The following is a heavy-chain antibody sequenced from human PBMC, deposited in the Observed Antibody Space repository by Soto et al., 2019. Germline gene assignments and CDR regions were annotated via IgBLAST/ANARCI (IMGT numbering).Heavy chain of an antibody. Sequence: GGSLRLSCVGSGFTFSTYSINWVRQAPGKGLEWVSSISSRSDIYYADSVKGRFTNSRDNAKNSVSLQMNSLRAEDTAVYYCAREYTAWPLAYGLDVWGQGTTVTVSS. D-gene: IGHD2-2*02. CDR1: GFTFSTYS. CDR3: AREYTAWPLAYGLDV. V-gene: IGHV3-21*01. J-gene: IGHJ6*02. CDR2: ISSRSDI.